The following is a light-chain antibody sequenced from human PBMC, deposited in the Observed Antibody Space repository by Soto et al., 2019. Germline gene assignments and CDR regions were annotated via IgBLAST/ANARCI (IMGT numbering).Light chain of an antibody. CDR2: GAS. J-gene: IGKJ2*01. Sequence: SVLTQSPGTLSLSPGERATLSCRASQSVTSNLLAWYQHKPGRAPRLLIYGASSRPDGIPDSFSGSGSGTDFTLTIISLEAEDFVVYYCHQYGNSPYTFGRGPKLEIK. CDR3: HQYGNSPYT. V-gene: IGKV3-20*01. CDR1: QSVTSNL.